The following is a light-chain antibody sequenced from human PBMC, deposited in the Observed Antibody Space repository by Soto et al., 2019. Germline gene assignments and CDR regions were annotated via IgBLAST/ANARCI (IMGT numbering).Light chain of an antibody. Sequence: QYALTQPPSVSGAPGQRVTITCVGKISNIGASYGVHWYQQTPGTAPKVVIYGSSNRPSGVPERFSGSKTGTSASLAISGRQAEDEADYYCQSYDSSLSGYVFGTGTKVTV. CDR3: QSYDSSLSGYV. J-gene: IGLJ1*01. CDR2: GSS. V-gene: IGLV1-40*01. CDR1: ISNIGASYG.